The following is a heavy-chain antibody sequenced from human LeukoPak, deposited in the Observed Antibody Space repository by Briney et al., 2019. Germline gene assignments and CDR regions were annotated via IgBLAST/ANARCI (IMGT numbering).Heavy chain of an antibody. V-gene: IGHV3-30*02. CDR1: GFTFSSYG. Sequence: GGSLRLSCAASGFTFSSYGMHWVRQAPGKGLEWVAFIRYDGSNKYYADSVKGRFTISRDNSKNTLYLQMNSLRAEDTAVYYCARWRGYSYGYDYWGQGTLVTVSS. J-gene: IGHJ4*02. CDR2: IRYDGSNK. D-gene: IGHD5-18*01. CDR3: ARWRGYSYGYDY.